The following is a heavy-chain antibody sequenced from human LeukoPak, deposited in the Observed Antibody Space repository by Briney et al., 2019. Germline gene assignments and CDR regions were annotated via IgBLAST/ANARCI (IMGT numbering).Heavy chain of an antibody. V-gene: IGHV3-7*01. CDR3: ASDDYGDYGPYYYYGMDV. D-gene: IGHD4-17*01. CDR1: GFTFSSYW. Sequence: PGGSLRLSCAASGFTFSSYWMSWVRQAPGKGLEWVAHIKQDGSEKYYVDSVKGRFTISRDNAKNSLYLQMNSLRAEDTAVYYCASDDYGDYGPYYYYGMDVWGQGTTVTVSS. CDR2: IKQDGSEK. J-gene: IGHJ6*02.